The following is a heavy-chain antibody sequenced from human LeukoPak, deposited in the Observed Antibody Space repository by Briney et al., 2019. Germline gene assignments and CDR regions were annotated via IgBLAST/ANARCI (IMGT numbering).Heavy chain of an antibody. D-gene: IGHD3-22*01. Sequence: PGGSLRLSCAASGFTVRSNHISWVRQAPGKGLEWVSAMLAGGSTYYADSVKGRFTISRDNSKNTLYLQMNSLRAEDTAVYYCARASRGYYYDTSSRLGFWGQGTLVTVSS. J-gene: IGHJ4*02. CDR2: MLAGGST. CDR3: ARASRGYYYDTSSRLGF. V-gene: IGHV3-53*05. CDR1: GFTVRSNH.